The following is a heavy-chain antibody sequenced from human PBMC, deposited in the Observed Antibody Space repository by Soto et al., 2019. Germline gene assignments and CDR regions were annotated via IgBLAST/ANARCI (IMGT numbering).Heavy chain of an antibody. CDR2: IDPSDSYT. CDR3: ARRVYCSSTSCYDDAFDI. J-gene: IGHJ3*02. Sequence: GESLKISCKGSGYSFTSYWISWVRQMPGKGLEWMGRIDPSDSYTNYSPSFQGHVTISADKSISTAYLQWSSLKASDTAMYYCARRVYCSSTSCYDDAFDIWGQGTMVTVS. CDR1: GYSFTSYW. V-gene: IGHV5-10-1*01. D-gene: IGHD2-2*01.